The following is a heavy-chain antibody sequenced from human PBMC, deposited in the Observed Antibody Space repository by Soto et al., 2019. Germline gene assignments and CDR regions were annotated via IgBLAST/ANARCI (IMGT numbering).Heavy chain of an antibody. Sequence: EVQLVESGGGLVQPGGSLRLSCAASGFTFSSYSMNWVRQAPGKGLEWVSYISSSSSTIYYADSVKGRFTISRDNAKNSLYLQMNSLRDEDTAVYYCARDHQYSYGLNWFDPWGQGTLVTVSS. V-gene: IGHV3-48*02. CDR3: ARDHQYSYGLNWFDP. CDR1: GFTFSSYS. J-gene: IGHJ5*02. CDR2: ISSSSSTI. D-gene: IGHD5-18*01.